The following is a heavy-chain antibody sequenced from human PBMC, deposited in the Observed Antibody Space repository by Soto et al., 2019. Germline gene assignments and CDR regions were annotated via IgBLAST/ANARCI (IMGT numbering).Heavy chain of an antibody. D-gene: IGHD3-22*01. J-gene: IGHJ3*02. CDR1: SGSISSGDYY. V-gene: IGHV4-30-4*01. Sequence: QVQLQESGPGLVKPSQTLSLTCTVSSGSISSGDYYCSWLRQPPGKGLEWIGYIYYSGSTYYNPSLKRRVTLSVDTSKNQFSLKLSSVTAAATAVYYCARAPYYYDTGGSYEVDALDIWGQGTMVTVSS. CDR3: ARAPYYYDTGGSYEVDALDI. CDR2: IYYSGST.